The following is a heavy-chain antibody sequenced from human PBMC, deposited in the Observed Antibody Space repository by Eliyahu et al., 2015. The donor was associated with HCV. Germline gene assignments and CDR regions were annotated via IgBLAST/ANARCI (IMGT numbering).Heavy chain of an antibody. CDR1: GYXFXSYG. Sequence: QVQLVQSGAEVKKPGASVKVSCKASGYXFXSYGISWVRQAPGQGLEGMGWISAYNGNTNYAQKLQGRVTMTTDTSTSTAYMELRSLRSDDTAVYYCASGRDSGTTVTNGGYYYMDVWGKGTTVTVSS. CDR3: ASGRDSGTTVTNGGYYYMDV. J-gene: IGHJ6*03. CDR2: ISAYNGNT. V-gene: IGHV1-18*01. D-gene: IGHD4-17*01.